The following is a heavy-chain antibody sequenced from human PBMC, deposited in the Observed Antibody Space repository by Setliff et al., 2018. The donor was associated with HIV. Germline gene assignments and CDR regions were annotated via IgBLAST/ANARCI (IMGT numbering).Heavy chain of an antibody. CDR2: IKSKTDVVTT. D-gene: IGHD2-21*01. J-gene: IGHJ4*02. CDR1: GFTFNNAW. CDR3: TTGTRLVD. V-gene: IGHV3-15*01. Sequence: GGSLRLSCLASGFTFNNAWMSWVRQTPEKGLEWVGLIKSKTDVVTTDYAAPVKGRFTILREDSKNTLYLQMNSLKIEDTAVYYCTTGTRLVDWGQGSLVTVSS.